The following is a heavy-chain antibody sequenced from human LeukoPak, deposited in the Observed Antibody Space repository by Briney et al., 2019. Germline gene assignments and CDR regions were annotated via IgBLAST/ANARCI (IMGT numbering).Heavy chain of an antibody. CDR3: ARDSGYSYGGYFDL. D-gene: IGHD5-18*01. Sequence: GGSLRLSCAASGFTFDDYGMSWVRQAPGKGLEWVSGINWNGGSTVYADPVKGRFTISRDNAKNSLYLQMNSLRAEDTALYYCARDSGYSYGGYFDLWGRGTLVTVSS. CDR1: GFTFDDYG. V-gene: IGHV3-20*04. CDR2: INWNGGST. J-gene: IGHJ2*01.